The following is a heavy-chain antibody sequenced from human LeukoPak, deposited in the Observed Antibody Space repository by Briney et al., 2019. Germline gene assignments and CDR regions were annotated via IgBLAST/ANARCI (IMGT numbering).Heavy chain of an antibody. J-gene: IGHJ4*02. Sequence: GGSRRLAFGASGFSGGSEYMRGVGEAPGKGLEWVSVIYSGGSTYYADSVKGRFTISRDNSKNTLYLQMNSLRAEDTAVYYCASGDGYNRPFDYWGQGTLVTVSS. CDR3: ASGDGYNRPFDY. V-gene: IGHV3-66*01. CDR1: GFSGGSEY. CDR2: IYSGGST. D-gene: IGHD5-24*01.